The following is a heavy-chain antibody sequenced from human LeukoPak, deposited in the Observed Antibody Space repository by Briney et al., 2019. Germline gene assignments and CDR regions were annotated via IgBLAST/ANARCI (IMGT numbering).Heavy chain of an antibody. V-gene: IGHV3-48*03. CDR2: INSGATSE. CDR1: GFIFSNFE. J-gene: IGHJ4*02. D-gene: IGHD2-8*02. CDR3: AREICTGGSCFQNDY. Sequence: PGGSLRLSCTASGFIFSNFEMNWVRQSPGKGLQWVAYINSGATSEHYADSVKGRFTISRDNAKNSLYLLMNSLGVQDTAIYYCAREICTGGSCFQNDYWGQGTLVTVSS.